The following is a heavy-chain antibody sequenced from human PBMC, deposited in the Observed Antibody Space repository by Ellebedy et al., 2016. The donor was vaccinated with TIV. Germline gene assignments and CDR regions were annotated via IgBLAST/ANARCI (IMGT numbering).Heavy chain of an antibody. J-gene: IGHJ4*02. Sequence: GESLKISCAASGFTFSSYGMHWVRQAPGKGLEWVAVIWYDGSNKYYADSVKGRFTISRDNSKNTLYLQMNSLSAEDTAVYYCARDHQQSSGFPGDYWGQGTLVTVSS. CDR3: ARDHQQSSGFPGDY. CDR1: GFTFSSYG. V-gene: IGHV3-33*01. CDR2: IWYDGSNK. D-gene: IGHD6-19*01.